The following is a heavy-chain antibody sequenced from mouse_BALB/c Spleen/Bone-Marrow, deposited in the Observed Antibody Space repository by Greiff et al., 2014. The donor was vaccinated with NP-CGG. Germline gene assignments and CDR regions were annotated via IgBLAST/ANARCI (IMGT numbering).Heavy chain of an antibody. CDR1: GYSITSGYS. V-gene: IGHV3-1*02. CDR3: ARREGNHAAWFAY. CDR2: IHYSGST. Sequence: VQLKESGPDLVKPSQSLSLTCTVTGYSITSGYSWHWIRQFPGNKLEWMGYIHYSGSTNYNPSLKSRISITRDTSKNQFFLQLNSXTXXDTATYYCARREGNHAAWFAYWGQGTLVTVSA. D-gene: IGHD2-1*01. J-gene: IGHJ3*01.